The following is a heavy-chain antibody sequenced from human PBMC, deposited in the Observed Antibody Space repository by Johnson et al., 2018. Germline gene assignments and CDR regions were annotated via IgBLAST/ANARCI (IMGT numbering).Heavy chain of an antibody. J-gene: IGHJ6*02. CDR2: ISSSSSTF. Sequence: VQLVESGGGLVQPGGSXRLSCAASGFTFSSYNMNWVRQAPGKGLEWVSYISSSSSTFSYAESVKGRFTVSRDKAKNSLFLQMNSLRDDDTAVYYWSRDGYYYYAMDVWGQGTTVTVSS. CDR3: SRDGYYYYAMDV. V-gene: IGHV3-48*02. CDR1: GFTFSSYN.